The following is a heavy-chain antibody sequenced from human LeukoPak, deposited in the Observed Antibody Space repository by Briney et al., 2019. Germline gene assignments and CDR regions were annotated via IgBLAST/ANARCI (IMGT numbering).Heavy chain of an antibody. Sequence: SETLSLTCSVSGDSFSSGTYYWGWIRQPPGKGLEWIGYIFYGGSANYNPSLKSRVTISVNTSKNQFSLKLRSVTAAETAVYYCARAGGYSYGYGMDVWGQGTTVTVSS. CDR1: GDSFSSGTYY. D-gene: IGHD5-18*01. CDR3: ARAGGYSYGYGMDV. J-gene: IGHJ6*02. V-gene: IGHV4-61*01. CDR2: IFYGGSA.